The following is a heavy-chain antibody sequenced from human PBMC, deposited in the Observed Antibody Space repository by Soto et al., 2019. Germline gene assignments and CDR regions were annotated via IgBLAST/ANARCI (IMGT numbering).Heavy chain of an antibody. V-gene: IGHV1-69*13. J-gene: IGHJ6*02. Sequence: SVKVSCKAPGGTFSSYAISWVRQAPGQGLEWMGGIIPIFGTANYAQKFQGRVTITADESTSTAYMELSSLRSEDTAVYYCARDLATVTTNYYYYGMDVWGQGTTVTVSS. D-gene: IGHD4-17*01. CDR1: GGTFSSYA. CDR2: IIPIFGTA. CDR3: ARDLATVTTNYYYYGMDV.